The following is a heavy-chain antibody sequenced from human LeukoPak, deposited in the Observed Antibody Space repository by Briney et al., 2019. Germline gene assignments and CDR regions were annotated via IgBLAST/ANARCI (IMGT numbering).Heavy chain of an antibody. Sequence: PGGSLRLSCAASGFTFSSYWMSWVRQAPGKGLEWVANIKQDGSEKYYVDSVKGRFTISRDNAKNSLYLQMNSLRAEDTAVYYCARDGPRFAILAYYMDVWGKGTTVTVSS. D-gene: IGHD2-2*02. CDR3: ARDGPRFAILAYYMDV. CDR1: GFTFSSYW. J-gene: IGHJ6*03. CDR2: IKQDGSEK. V-gene: IGHV3-7*01.